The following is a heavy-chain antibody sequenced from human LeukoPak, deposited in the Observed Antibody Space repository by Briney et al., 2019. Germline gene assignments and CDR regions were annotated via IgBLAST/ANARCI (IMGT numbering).Heavy chain of an antibody. CDR1: GGSISSYY. V-gene: IGHV4-59*01. J-gene: IGHJ6*02. CDR3: ARDTPPPRRYDILTGYHYYGMDV. Sequence: SETLSLTCTVSGGSISSYYWSWIRQPPGKGLEWIGYIYYSGSTNYNPSLKSRVTISVDTSKNQFSLKLSSVTAADTAVYYCARDTPPPRRYDILTGYHYYGMDVWGQGTTVTVSS. D-gene: IGHD3-9*01. CDR2: IYYSGST.